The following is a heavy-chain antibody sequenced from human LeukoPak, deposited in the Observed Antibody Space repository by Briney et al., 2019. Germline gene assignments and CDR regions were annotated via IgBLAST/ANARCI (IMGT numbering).Heavy chain of an antibody. Sequence: SETLSLTCTVSGGSVSSGSYYWSWIRQPPGKGLEWIGYIYYSGSTHYNPSLKSRVTISVDTSKNQFSQKLSSVTAADTAVYYCARVLYSSGWTLFDYWGQGTLVTVSS. CDR3: ARVLYSSGWTLFDY. CDR1: GGSVSSGSYY. J-gene: IGHJ4*02. CDR2: IYYSGST. V-gene: IGHV4-61*01. D-gene: IGHD6-19*01.